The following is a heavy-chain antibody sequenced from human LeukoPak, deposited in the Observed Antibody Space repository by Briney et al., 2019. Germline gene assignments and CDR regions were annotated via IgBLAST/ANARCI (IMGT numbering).Heavy chain of an antibody. J-gene: IGHJ4*02. D-gene: IGHD6-19*01. CDR3: ARDHVSSGWYVGFDL. V-gene: IGHV3-53*01. CDR2: MYSGGRT. CDR1: GFTVKNTY. Sequence: PGGCLRLSCVASGFTVKNTYVSWVRQAPGKGLEWLSVMYSGGRTYYPDSVKGRFTISRDISKNTLYLQMNSLRVEDTAVYYCARDHVSSGWYVGFDLWGQGTLVTVSS.